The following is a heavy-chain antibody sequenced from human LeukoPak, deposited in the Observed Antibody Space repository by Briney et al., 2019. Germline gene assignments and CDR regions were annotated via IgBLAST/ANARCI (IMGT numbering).Heavy chain of an antibody. CDR2: IIPIFGTA. Sequence: GASVKVSCKASGGTFSSYAISWVRQAPGQGLEWMGRIIPIFGTANYAQKFQGRVTITTDESTSTAYMELSSLRSEDTAVYYCATFGAYYDSIGQVREALDICGQGTMVTVSS. J-gene: IGHJ3*02. CDR1: GGTFSSYA. V-gene: IGHV1-69*05. CDR3: ATFGAYYDSIGQVREALDI. D-gene: IGHD3-22*01.